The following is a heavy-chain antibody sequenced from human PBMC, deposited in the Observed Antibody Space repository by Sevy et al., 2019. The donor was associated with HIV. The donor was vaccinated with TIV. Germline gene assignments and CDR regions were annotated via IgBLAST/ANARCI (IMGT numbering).Heavy chain of an antibody. D-gene: IGHD6-13*01. Sequence: ASMKVSCKASGRTFRNNAISWVRQAPGQGLQWMGGIIPMFGTANYVQKFQGRVTITADESMNTAYMELSSLRSEDTAVYYCARSISWYASFDYWGQGTLVTVSS. V-gene: IGHV1-69*13. CDR1: GRTFRNNA. J-gene: IGHJ4*02. CDR2: IIPMFGTA. CDR3: ARSISWYASFDY.